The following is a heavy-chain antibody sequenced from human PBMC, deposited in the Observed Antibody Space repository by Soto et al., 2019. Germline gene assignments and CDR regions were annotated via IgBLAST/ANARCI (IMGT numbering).Heavy chain of an antibody. J-gene: IGHJ6*02. CDR1: GGTFSSYA. CDR3: ARDLGDCSSTSCQPKGDYGMDV. Sequence: SVKVSCKASGGTFSSYAISWVRQAPGQGLEWMGGIIPIFGTANYAQKFQGKVTITADESTSTAYMELSSLRSEDTAVYYCARDLGDCSSTSCQPKGDYGMDVWGQGTTVTVSS. D-gene: IGHD2-2*01. V-gene: IGHV1-69*13. CDR2: IIPIFGTA.